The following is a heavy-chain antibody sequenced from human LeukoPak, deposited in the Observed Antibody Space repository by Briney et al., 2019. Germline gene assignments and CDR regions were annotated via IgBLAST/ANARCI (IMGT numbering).Heavy chain of an antibody. CDR1: GFTFSSYS. CDR3: AASIAARSAPSDY. J-gene: IGHJ4*02. Sequence: GGSLRLSCAASGFTFSSYSMNWVRQAPGKGLDWVSSISSSSSYIYYADSVKGRLTISRDNAKNSLYLQMNSLRAEDTAVYYCAASIAARSAPSDYWGQGTLVTVSS. V-gene: IGHV3-21*01. CDR2: ISSSSSYI. D-gene: IGHD6-6*01.